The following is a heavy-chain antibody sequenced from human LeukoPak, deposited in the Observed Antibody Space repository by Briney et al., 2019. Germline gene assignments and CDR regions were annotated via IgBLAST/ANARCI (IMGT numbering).Heavy chain of an antibody. CDR3: ARGVAGYCSSTSCRVHYYYYMDV. J-gene: IGHJ6*03. D-gene: IGHD2-2*01. CDR1: GHTFTGYY. V-gene: IGHV1-2*02. Sequence: ASVKVSCKASGHTFTGYYMHWVRQAPGQGLEWMGWINPNSGGTNYQGRVTMTRDTSISTAYMELSRLRSDDTAVYYCARGVAGYCSSTSCRVHYYYYMDVWGKGTTVTVSS. CDR2: INPNSGGT.